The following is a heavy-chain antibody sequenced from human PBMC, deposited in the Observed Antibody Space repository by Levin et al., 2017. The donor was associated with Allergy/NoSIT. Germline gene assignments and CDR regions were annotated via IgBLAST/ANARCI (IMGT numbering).Heavy chain of an antibody. CDR3: ASVRRNYGGNDYYFDY. CDR1: GGSISSNY. V-gene: IGHV4-59*01. Sequence: SETLSLTCTVSGGSISSNYWSWIRQPPGKGLEWIGYINYSGGTNFNPSLKSRVTISVDTSKKQFSLKLSSVTAADTAVYYCASVRRNYGGNDYYFDYWGQGTLVTVSS. D-gene: IGHD4-23*01. J-gene: IGHJ4*02. CDR2: INYSGGT.